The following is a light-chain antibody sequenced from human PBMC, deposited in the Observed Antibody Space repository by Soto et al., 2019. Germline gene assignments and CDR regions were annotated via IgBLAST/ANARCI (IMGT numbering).Light chain of an antibody. CDR1: QSVRSS. Sequence: EIVMTQSPATLSVSPGERVTLSCRASQSVRSSLAWYQQKPGQAPRLLIYGASTRATGIPARFSGSGSGTEFTLTISSLQSEDFVVYYCQQSKNWPPWTFGPGTKVEFK. V-gene: IGKV3-15*01. CDR2: GAS. J-gene: IGKJ1*01. CDR3: QQSKNWPPWT.